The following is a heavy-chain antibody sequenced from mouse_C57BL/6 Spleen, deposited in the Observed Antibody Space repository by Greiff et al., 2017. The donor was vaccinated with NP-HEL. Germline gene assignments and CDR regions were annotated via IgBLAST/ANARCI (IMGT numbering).Heavy chain of an antibody. CDR1: GYTFTSYW. V-gene: IGHV1-64*01. J-gene: IGHJ4*01. D-gene: IGHD3-2*02. Sequence: VQLQQSGAELVKPGASVKLSCKASGYTFTSYWMHWVKQRPGQGLEWIGMIHPHSGSTNYNEKFKSKATLTVDKSSSPAYMHLSSLTSGDSAVYYCARIRGEDRSGRYYYAMDDWGKGTSVTVAS. CDR2: IHPHSGST. CDR3: ARIRGEDRSGRYYYAMDD.